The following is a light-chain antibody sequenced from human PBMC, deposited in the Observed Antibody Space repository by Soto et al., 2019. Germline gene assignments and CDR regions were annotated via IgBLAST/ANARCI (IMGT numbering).Light chain of an antibody. V-gene: IGLV2-14*01. Sequence: QSALTQPASVSGSPGQSITISCTGTSSDVGGYNHVSWYQQHPGKAPKLIIHDVSDRPSGVSNRFSGSKSGNTASLTISGLQAEDEADYYCSSYTSSSTVVFGGGTKVTVL. CDR2: DVS. CDR3: SSYTSSSTVV. CDR1: SSDVGGYNH. J-gene: IGLJ2*01.